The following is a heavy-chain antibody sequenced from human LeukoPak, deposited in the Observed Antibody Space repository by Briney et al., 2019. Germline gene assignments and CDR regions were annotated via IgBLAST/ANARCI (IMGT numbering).Heavy chain of an antibody. Sequence: SETLSLTCTVSGYSISSGYYWGWIRQSPGKGLEWFGSIHHSGTTYYNPSLKSRVTISVDTSKNQFSLKLSSVTAADTAVYYCARGRGYSNSSGLWTWFDPWGQGTLVTVSS. CDR1: GYSISSGYY. CDR2: IHHSGTT. D-gene: IGHD6-6*01. J-gene: IGHJ5*01. CDR3: ARGRGYSNSSGLWTWFDP. V-gene: IGHV4-38-2*02.